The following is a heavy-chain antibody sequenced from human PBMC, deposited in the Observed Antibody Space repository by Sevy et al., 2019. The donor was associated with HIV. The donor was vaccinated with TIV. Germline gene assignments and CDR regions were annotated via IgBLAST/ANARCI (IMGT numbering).Heavy chain of an antibody. D-gene: IGHD2-21*01. CDR3: VKEGGGEGGDH. CDR1: GFSYSSYG. J-gene: IGHJ4*02. Sequence: GGSLRLSCAASGFSYSSYGMHWVRQAPGKGLEWVAYIQYDGSNKDYADSVKGRFTFSRDNSKNTLDLQMNSLTVEDTAVYYCVKEGGGEGGDHWGQGTLVTVSS. CDR2: IQYDGSNK. V-gene: IGHV3-30*02.